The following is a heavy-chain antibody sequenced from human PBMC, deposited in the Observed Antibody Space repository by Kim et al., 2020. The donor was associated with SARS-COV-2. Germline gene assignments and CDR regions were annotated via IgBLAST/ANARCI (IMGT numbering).Heavy chain of an antibody. V-gene: IGHV3-7*01. CDR3: ARLSDFWSGYYFHYGMDV. D-gene: IGHD3-3*01. CDR1: GFTFSSYW. J-gene: IGHJ6*02. CDR2: IKQDGSEK. Sequence: GGSLRLSCAASGFTFSSYWMSWVRQAPGKGLEWVANIKQDGSEKYYVDSVKGRFTISRDNAKNSLYLQMNSLRAEDTAVYYCARLSDFWSGYYFHYGMDVWGQGTTVTVSS.